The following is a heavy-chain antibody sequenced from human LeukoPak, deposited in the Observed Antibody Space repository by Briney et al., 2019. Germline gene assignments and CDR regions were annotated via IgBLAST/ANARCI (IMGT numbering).Heavy chain of an antibody. V-gene: IGHV1-46*01. Sequence: VASVKVSCKASGCTFTSYFMHWVRQAPGQGLDWMGIINPSGGSTSYAQKFQGRVTMTRDTSTSTVYMELSSLRSEDTAVYYCARDSADYGDYDYWGQGTLVTVSS. CDR2: INPSGGST. CDR1: GCTFTSYF. D-gene: IGHD4-17*01. J-gene: IGHJ4*02. CDR3: ARDSADYGDYDY.